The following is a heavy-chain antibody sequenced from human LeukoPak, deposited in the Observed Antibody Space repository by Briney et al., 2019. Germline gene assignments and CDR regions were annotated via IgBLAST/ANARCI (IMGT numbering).Heavy chain of an antibody. CDR1: GGSISSYY. D-gene: IGHD3-22*01. J-gene: IGHJ4*02. CDR2: IYYSGST. V-gene: IGHV4-59*12. CDR3: ARDGTYYYDSSGYHAFDY. Sequence: PSETLSLTCTVSGGSISSYYWSWIRQPPGKGLEWIGYIYYSGSTNYNPSLKSRVTISVDTSKNQFSLKLSSVTAADTAVYYCARDGTYYYDSSGYHAFDYWGQGTLVTVSS.